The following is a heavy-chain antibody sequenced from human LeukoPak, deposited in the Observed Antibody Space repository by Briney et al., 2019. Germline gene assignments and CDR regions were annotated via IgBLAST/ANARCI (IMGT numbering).Heavy chain of an antibody. CDR1: GYTFTSYY. CDR2: INPSGGST. CDR3: ASQGWSRDFDY. Sequence: GASVKVSCKASGYTFTSYYMHWVRQAPGQGLEWTGIINPSGGSTSYAQKFQGRVTMTRDTSTSTVYMELSSLRSEDTAVYYCASQGWSRDFDYWGQGTLVTVSS. V-gene: IGHV1-46*01. J-gene: IGHJ4*02. D-gene: IGHD6-19*01.